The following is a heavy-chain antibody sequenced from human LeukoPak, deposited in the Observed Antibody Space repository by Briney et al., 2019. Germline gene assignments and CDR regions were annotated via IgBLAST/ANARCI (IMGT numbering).Heavy chain of an antibody. CDR1: GGSISSYY. D-gene: IGHD2-2*01. V-gene: IGHV4-59*08. CDR2: IHYSGST. CDR3: ARRLGGTSTGFDY. J-gene: IGHJ4*02. Sequence: SETLSLTCTVSGGSISSYYWSWIRQPPGKGLEWIGSIHYSGSTTYNPSLESRVTISVDTSKNQFSLKLSSVTAADTAVYYCARRLGGTSTGFDYWGQGTLVTVSS.